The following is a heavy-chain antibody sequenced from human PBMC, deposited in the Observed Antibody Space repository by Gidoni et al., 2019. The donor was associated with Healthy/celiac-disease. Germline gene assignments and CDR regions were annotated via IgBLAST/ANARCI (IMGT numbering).Heavy chain of an antibody. CDR3: AKVSGPDYYYYGMDV. J-gene: IGHJ6*02. V-gene: IGHV3-9*01. Sequence: EVQLVESGGGLVQPGRSLRLSCAASGFTFDDYAMHWVRQAPGKGLEWVSGSSGNSGSIGYADSVKGRFTISRDNAKNSLYLQMNSLRAEDTALYYCAKVSGPDYYYYGMDVWGQGTTVTVSS. CDR1: GFTFDDYA. CDR2: SSGNSGSI.